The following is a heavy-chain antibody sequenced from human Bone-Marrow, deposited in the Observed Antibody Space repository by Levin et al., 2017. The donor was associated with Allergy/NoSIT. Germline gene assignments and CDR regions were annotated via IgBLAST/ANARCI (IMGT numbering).Heavy chain of an antibody. CDR2: IYHSGSS. Sequence: GSLRLSCAVSGGSISSSNWWSWVRQPPGKGLEWIGEIYHSGSSNYNPSLKSRVTISVDKSKNQFSLKLSSVTAADTAVYYCASASGIAAAGSGRYFDYWGQGTLVTVSS. V-gene: IGHV4-4*02. CDR3: ASASGIAAAGSGRYFDY. J-gene: IGHJ4*02. D-gene: IGHD6-13*01. CDR1: GGSISSSNW.